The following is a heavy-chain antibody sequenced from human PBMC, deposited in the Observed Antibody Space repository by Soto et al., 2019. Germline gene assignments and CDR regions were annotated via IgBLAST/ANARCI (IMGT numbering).Heavy chain of an antibody. J-gene: IGHJ4*02. CDR1: GFRFSDYG. CDR3: VKDVAPRGDY. V-gene: IGHV3-30*18. D-gene: IGHD2-21*01. CDR2: VLYDGSKK. Sequence: QVHLVESGGGVVQPGTSLRLSCTASGFRFSDYGMDWVRQAPGKGLEWVSRVLYDGSKKYYADSVKGRFTISRDNPRNTLYLQMDSLRGDDTAVYYCVKDVAPRGDYWGQGTPVTVSS.